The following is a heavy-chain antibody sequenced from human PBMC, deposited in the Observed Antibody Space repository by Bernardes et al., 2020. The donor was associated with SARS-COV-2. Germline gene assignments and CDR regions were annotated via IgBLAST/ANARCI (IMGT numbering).Heavy chain of an antibody. J-gene: IGHJ4*02. V-gene: IGHV3-23*01. CDR2: VSDSGDT. D-gene: IGHD2-21*02. CDR1: GFTLDTFA. Sequence: GGSLRLSCAASGFTLDTFAMSWVRQAPGKGLEWVSGVSDSGDTYYADSVKGRFTISRDTSKNILFLQMNNLRAEDSAVYYCAKDYCGGDCDFFDYWGQGTVVTVSS. CDR3: AKDYCGGDCDFFDY.